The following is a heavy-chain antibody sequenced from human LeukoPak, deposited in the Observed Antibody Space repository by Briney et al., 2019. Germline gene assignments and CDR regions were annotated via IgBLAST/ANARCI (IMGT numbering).Heavy chain of an antibody. CDR1: GYTFTGYY. D-gene: IGHD3-22*01. J-gene: IGHJ4*02. CDR3: ARTHAYDSSAGGVDY. CDR2: INPNTGGT. Sequence: ASVKVSCKASGYTFTGYYMHWVRQAPGQGLEWMGRINPNTGGTYYAQKSQDRVTMTRDTSISTAYLELSRLRSDDTAVYFCARTHAYDSSAGGVDYWGQGTLVTVSS. V-gene: IGHV1-2*06.